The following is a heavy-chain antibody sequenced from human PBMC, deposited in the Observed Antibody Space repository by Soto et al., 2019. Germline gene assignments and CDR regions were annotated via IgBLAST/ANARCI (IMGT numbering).Heavy chain of an antibody. CDR2: IYYSGST. V-gene: IGHV4-31*03. CDR3: AGEMNYYDSSGYYRPRNGMDV. CDR1: GGSISSGGYY. D-gene: IGHD3-22*01. Sequence: SETLSLTCTVSGGSISSGGYYWSWIRQHPGKGLEWIGYIYYSGSTYYNPSLKSRVTISVDTSKNQFSLKLSSVTAADTAVYYCAGEMNYYDSSGYYRPRNGMDVWGQGTTVTVSS. J-gene: IGHJ6*02.